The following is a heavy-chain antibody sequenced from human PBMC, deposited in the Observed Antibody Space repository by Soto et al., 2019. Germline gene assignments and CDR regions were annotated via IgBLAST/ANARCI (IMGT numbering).Heavy chain of an antibody. CDR2: INPSGGST. Sequence: ASAKVSCKASGYTFTSYYMHWVRQAHGQGLEWMGIINPSGGSTSYAQKFQGRVTMTRDTSTSTVYMELSSLRSEDTAVYYCARERYYDFWSGYPYNWFDPWGQGTLVTVSS. J-gene: IGHJ5*02. D-gene: IGHD3-3*01. CDR1: GYTFTSYY. V-gene: IGHV1-46*01. CDR3: ARERYYDFWSGYPYNWFDP.